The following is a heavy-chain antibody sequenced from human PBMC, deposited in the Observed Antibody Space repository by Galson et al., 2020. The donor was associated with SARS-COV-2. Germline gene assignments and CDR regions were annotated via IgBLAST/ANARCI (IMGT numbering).Heavy chain of an antibody. J-gene: IGHJ6*02. Sequence: SCAASGFTFSSYSMNWVRQAPGKGLEWVSSISAGSSYIYYADSVKGRFTISRDNAKNSLYLQMNSLRAEDTAVYYCARVGGMATTPANYYYYGLDVWGQGTTVTVSS. CDR3: ARVGGMATTPANYYYYGLDV. CDR2: ISAGSSYI. D-gene: IGHD2-15*01. CDR1: GFTFSSYS. V-gene: IGHV3-21*01.